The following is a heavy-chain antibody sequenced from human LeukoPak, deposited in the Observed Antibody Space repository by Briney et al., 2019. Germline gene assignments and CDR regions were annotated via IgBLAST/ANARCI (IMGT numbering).Heavy chain of an antibody. Sequence: SETLSLTCTVSGGSVSTSHWNWVRQPPGKGLEWIGRIYTSGSTNYNPSLKSRVTISVDTSKNQFSLKLSSVTAADTAVYYCASSSSGTFDYWGQGTLVTVSS. CDR2: IYTSGST. D-gene: IGHD6-19*01. CDR3: ASSSSGTFDY. V-gene: IGHV4-4*08. CDR1: GGSVSTSH. J-gene: IGHJ4*02.